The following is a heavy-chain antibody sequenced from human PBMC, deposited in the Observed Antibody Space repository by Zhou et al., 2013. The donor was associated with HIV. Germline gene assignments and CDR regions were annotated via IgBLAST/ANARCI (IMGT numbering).Heavy chain of an antibody. CDR2: INPGIGST. CDR1: GYTFTANY. D-gene: IGHD2-2*01. Sequence: QVQLVQSGAEMKKPGASVNISCKASGYTFTANYIHWVRQAPGQGLEWMGLINPGIGSTYYAEKFQGRVTMTRDTSTSTVNMQLGTLTSEDTAVYYCARDLLPTTSWTDSYYYGMDVWGPGTTVTVAS. CDR3: ARDLLPTTSWTDSYYYGMDV. V-gene: IGHV1-46*01. J-gene: IGHJ6*02.